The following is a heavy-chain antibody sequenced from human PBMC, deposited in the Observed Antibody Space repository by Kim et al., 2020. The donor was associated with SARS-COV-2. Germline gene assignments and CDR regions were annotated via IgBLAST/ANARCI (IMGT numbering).Heavy chain of an antibody. CDR3: ARDGAITGTNSDY. CDR1: GYTFSRYG. V-gene: IGHV1-18*04. CDR2: IISYSGNK. D-gene: IGHD1-1*01. Sequence: ASVKVSCKASGYTFSRYGVSWVRQAPGQGLEWMGWIISYSGNKNYTQKFQGRVTMTTDTSTSTAYMELRSLRSDDTAVYFCARDGAITGTNSDYWGQGTLVTGSS. J-gene: IGHJ4*02.